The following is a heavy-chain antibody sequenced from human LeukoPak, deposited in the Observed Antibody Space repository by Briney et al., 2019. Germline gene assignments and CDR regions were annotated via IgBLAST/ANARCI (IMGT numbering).Heavy chain of an antibody. CDR3: ASKAAAPFYYYYYMDV. Sequence: GGSLRLSCAASGFTVSSNYMSWVRQAPGKGLEWVSVIYSGGSTYCADSVKGRFTISRDNSKNTLYLQMNSLRAEDTAVYYCASKAAAPFYYYYYMDVWGKGTTVTVSS. D-gene: IGHD6-13*01. CDR2: IYSGGST. V-gene: IGHV3-66*02. CDR1: GFTVSSNY. J-gene: IGHJ6*03.